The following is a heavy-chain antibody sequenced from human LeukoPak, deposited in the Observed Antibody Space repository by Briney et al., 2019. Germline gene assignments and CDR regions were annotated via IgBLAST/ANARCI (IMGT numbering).Heavy chain of an antibody. CDR1: GFTFSSYG. CDR2: ISYDGSNK. D-gene: IGHD6-19*01. Sequence: PGRSLRLSCAASGFTFSSYGMHWVRQAPGKGLGWVSVISYDGSNKYYADPVNGRFTISRDNSKNTLYLQMNSLRAEDTAVYYCAKDSSGWYQNPDYWGQGTLVTVSS. CDR3: AKDSSGWYQNPDY. J-gene: IGHJ4*02. V-gene: IGHV3-30*18.